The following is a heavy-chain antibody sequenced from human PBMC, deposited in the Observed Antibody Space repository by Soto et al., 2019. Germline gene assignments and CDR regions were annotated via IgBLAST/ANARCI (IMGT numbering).Heavy chain of an antibody. Sequence: PSETLSLTCAVYGGSFSGYYWSWIRQPPGKGLEWIGEINHSGSTNYNPSLKSRVTISVDTSKNQFSLKLSSVTAADTAVYYCARGRAYYDILTGYSTYYYYYMDVWGKGTTVTVSS. J-gene: IGHJ6*03. CDR3: ARGRAYYDILTGYSTYYYYYMDV. CDR1: GGSFSGYY. V-gene: IGHV4-34*01. D-gene: IGHD3-9*01. CDR2: INHSGST.